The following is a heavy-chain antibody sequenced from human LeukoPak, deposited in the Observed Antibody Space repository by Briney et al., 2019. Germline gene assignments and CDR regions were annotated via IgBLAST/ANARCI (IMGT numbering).Heavy chain of an antibody. CDR1: GFTFNNSW. Sequence: GGSLRLSCAASGFTFNNSWMSWVRQAPGKGLEWVATIKPDGSAQYYVDSVKGRFTISRDNAKNSLFLQINSLRADDTAVYYCANGGTYSSGPWGQGTLVTVSS. V-gene: IGHV3-7*01. D-gene: IGHD3-22*01. CDR2: IKPDGSAQ. CDR3: ANGGTYSSGP. J-gene: IGHJ5*02.